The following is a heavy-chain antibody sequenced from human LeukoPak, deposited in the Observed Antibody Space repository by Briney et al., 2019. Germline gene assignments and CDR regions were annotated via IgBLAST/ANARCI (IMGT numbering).Heavy chain of an antibody. D-gene: IGHD7-27*01. CDR2: ISSGGETI. J-gene: IGHJ4*02. V-gene: IGHV3-48*03. Sequence: GGSLRLSCAASRFTFSTYEMNWVRQAPGKGLEWVSYISSGGETIYYADSVKGRFTISRDNSKNTLYLQMNSLRAEDTAVYYCARDRDWGCSYCSYWGQGTLVTVS. CDR3: ARDRDWGCSYCSY. CDR1: RFTFSTYE.